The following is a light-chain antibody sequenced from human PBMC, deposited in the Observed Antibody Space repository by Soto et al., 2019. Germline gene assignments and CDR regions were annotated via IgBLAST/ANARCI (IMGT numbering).Light chain of an antibody. Sequence: EIVLPQSPGTLSLSPGERATLSCRASQSVSSSYLAWYQQKPGQAPRLLVYGASSRATGIPDRFSGSGSGTDFTLTISRLEPEDFAVYYCQHYGSSPTFGQGTKVEIK. J-gene: IGKJ1*01. CDR1: QSVSSSY. CDR3: QHYGSSPT. CDR2: GAS. V-gene: IGKV3-20*01.